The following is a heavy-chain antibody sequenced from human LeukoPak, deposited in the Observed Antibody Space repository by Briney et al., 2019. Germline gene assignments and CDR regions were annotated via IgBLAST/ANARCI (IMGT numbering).Heavy chain of an antibody. D-gene: IGHD4-17*01. Sequence: GETLRLSCAASGFTFSSHGMNWVRQAPGKGLEWVSGISGSGGNTYYADSVKGRFTISRDNAKNSLYLQMNSLRVEDTAVYYCARSDYVLDYWGQGTLVPVSS. CDR3: ARSDYVLDY. V-gene: IGHV3-21*01. CDR2: ISGSGGNT. CDR1: GFTFSSHG. J-gene: IGHJ4*02.